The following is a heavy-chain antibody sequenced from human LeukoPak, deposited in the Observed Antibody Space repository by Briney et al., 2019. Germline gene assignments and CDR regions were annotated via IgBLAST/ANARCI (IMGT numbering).Heavy chain of an antibody. Sequence: ASVKVSCKASGYTFTSYYMHWVRQATGQGLEWMGWMNPKTGNTGYAQNFQGRVTMTRDTSESTAYMELSSLRSEDTAIYYCARGPALHKNWVGGRWFDPWGQGTLVTVSS. D-gene: IGHD3-16*01. V-gene: IGHV1-8*02. CDR2: MNPKTGNT. J-gene: IGHJ5*02. CDR1: GYTFTSYY. CDR3: ARGPALHKNWVGGRWFDP.